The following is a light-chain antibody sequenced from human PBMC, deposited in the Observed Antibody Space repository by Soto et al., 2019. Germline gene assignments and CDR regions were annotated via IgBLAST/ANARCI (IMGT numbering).Light chain of an antibody. CDR2: EGS. CDR3: CSYAGSSTYV. CDR1: SSDVGSYNL. V-gene: IGLV2-23*01. J-gene: IGLJ1*01. Sequence: QSVLTQPASVSGSPGQSITISCTGTSSDVGSYNLVSWYQQHPGKAPKLMIYEGSKRPSGVSNRFSGSKSGNTASLTISGLQAEDADDYYCCSYAGSSTYVFGTGTKV.